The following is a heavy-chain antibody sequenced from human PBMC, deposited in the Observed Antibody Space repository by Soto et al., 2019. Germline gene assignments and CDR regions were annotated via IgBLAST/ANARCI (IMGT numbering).Heavy chain of an antibody. V-gene: IGHV1-3*01. D-gene: IGHD6-19*01. CDR2: INAGNGNT. J-gene: IGHJ3*02. Sequence: VPFKSSGYTFTSYAMHWVRQAPGQRLEWMGWINAGNGNTKYSQKFQGRVTITRDTSASTAYMELSSLRSEDTAVYYCARDSGYGSGWHPGDAFDIWGQGTMVTVSS. CDR3: ARDSGYGSGWHPGDAFDI. CDR1: GYTFTSYA.